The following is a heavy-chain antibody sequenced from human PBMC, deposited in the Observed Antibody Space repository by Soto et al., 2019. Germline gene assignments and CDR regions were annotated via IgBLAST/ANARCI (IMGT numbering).Heavy chain of an antibody. Sequence: ASVKVSGKGSGYPLAELSMHWVRQAPGKGLEWMGGFDPEDGETIYAQKFQGRVTMTEDTSTDTAYMELSSLRSEDAAVYYCATLGGGSAINFDYWGQGTLVPVSS. CDR2: FDPEDGET. CDR1: GYPLAELS. D-gene: IGHD1-26*01. V-gene: IGHV1-24*01. J-gene: IGHJ4*02. CDR3: ATLGGGSAINFDY.